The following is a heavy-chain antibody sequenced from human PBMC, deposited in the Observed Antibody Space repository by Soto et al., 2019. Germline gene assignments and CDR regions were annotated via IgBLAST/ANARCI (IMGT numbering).Heavy chain of an antibody. D-gene: IGHD6-19*01. CDR3: TRARWAGTSEAFDI. CDR1: GYTFTDYY. J-gene: IGHJ3*02. Sequence: QVQLVQSGPEVKKFGASVKVSCKASGYTFTDYYLHWVRQAPGQGLECLGWINPNTGGTDSAQRFQGRVTMTRDTSIRIAYMELSRRTSDDTAMYYCTRARWAGTSEAFDIWGQGTMVTVS. CDR2: INPNTGGT. V-gene: IGHV1-2*02.